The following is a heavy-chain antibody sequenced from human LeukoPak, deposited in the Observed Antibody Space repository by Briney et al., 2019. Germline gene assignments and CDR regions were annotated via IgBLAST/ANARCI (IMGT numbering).Heavy chain of an antibody. CDR3: AKDQRGYSYATIYYYYYMDV. J-gene: IGHJ6*03. CDR2: ISGSGGST. D-gene: IGHD5-18*01. Sequence: GGSLRLSCAASGFTFISYGMSWVRQAPGKGLEWVSAISGSGGSTYYADSVKGRFTISRDNSKNTLYLQMNSLRAEDTAVYYCAKDQRGYSYATIYYYYYMDVWGKGTTVTISS. CDR1: GFTFISYG. V-gene: IGHV3-23*01.